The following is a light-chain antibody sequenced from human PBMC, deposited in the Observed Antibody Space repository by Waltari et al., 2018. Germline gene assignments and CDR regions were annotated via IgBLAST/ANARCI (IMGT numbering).Light chain of an antibody. Sequence: EIVMMQSPGTLFASPGERVILSCRASQSVGSNLAWYQQKPGQAPRLLIYGASTRATDIPGTFSGSGSGTGFTLTISSLQSEDFALYYCQQYYNWPRTFGQGTKEEIK. CDR1: QSVGSN. CDR2: GAS. J-gene: IGKJ1*01. V-gene: IGKV3-15*01. CDR3: QQYYNWPRT.